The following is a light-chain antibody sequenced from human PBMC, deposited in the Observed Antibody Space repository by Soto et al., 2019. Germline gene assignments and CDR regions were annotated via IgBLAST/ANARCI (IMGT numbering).Light chain of an antibody. CDR1: QGVSSS. Sequence: EIEMTQSPANLSVSPGETVTLSCRASQGVSSSRVAWYQQRPGQAPRLLIYGGSIRAFGIPARFSGSGSGTEFTLTISSLQAGDLAVYHCQQYGTGPPWTFGQGTRV. J-gene: IGKJ1*01. CDR3: QQYGTGPPWT. V-gene: IGKV3D-15*01. CDR2: GGS.